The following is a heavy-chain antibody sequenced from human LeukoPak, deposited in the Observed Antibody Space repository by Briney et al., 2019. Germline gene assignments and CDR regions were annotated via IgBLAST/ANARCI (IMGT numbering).Heavy chain of an antibody. J-gene: IGHJ4*02. CDR3: AKDSTIRYCSGGSCYLDY. Sequence: GGSLRLSCAASGFTLSSYGMHWVRQAPGKGLEWVAVISYDGSNKYYADSVKGRFTISRDNSKNTLYLQMNSLRAEDTAVYYCAKDSTIRYCSGGSCYLDYWGQGTLVTVSS. CDR2: ISYDGSNK. CDR1: GFTLSSYG. V-gene: IGHV3-30*18. D-gene: IGHD2-15*01.